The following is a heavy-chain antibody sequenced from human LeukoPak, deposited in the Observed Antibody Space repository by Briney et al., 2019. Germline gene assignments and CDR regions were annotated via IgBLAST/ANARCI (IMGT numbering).Heavy chain of an antibody. V-gene: IGHV4-39*01. CDR2: IHYSGST. D-gene: IGHD4-17*01. Sequence: WVRQAPGKGLEWIGSIHYSGSTYYNPSLKSRVTISVDTSKNQFSLKLSSVTAADTAVYYCARPTNYGDYLDAFDIWGQGTMVTVSS. J-gene: IGHJ3*02. CDR3: ARPTNYGDYLDAFDI.